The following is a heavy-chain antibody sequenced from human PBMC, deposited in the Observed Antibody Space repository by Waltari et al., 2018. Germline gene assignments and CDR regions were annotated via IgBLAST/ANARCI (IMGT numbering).Heavy chain of an antibody. J-gene: IGHJ4*02. V-gene: IGHV4-38-2*02. CDR2: IYRSGST. CDR3: ARDKNVFDY. Sequence: QVQLQESGPGLVKPSETLSLTCAVSGYSISSGYYWGWIRQPPGKGLEWIGSIYRSGSTYYNPSLKSRVTISVDTSKNQFSLKLSSVTAADTAVYYCARDKNVFDYWGQGTLVTVSS. D-gene: IGHD1-1*01. CDR1: GYSISSGYY.